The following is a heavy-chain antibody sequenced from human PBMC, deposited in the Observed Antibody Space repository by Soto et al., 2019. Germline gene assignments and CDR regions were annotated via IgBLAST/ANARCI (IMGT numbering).Heavy chain of an antibody. V-gene: IGHV3-53*01. J-gene: IGHJ6*02. Sequence: GGSLRLSCAASGFTVSSNYMIWVRQAPGKGLEWVSVIYSGGSTYYADSVKGRFTISRDNSKNTLYLQMNSLRAEDTAVYYCARDATDYYYYYGMDVRGQGTTVTVSS. CDR1: GFTVSSNY. CDR2: IYSGGST. CDR3: ARDATDYYYYYGMDV. D-gene: IGHD4-17*01.